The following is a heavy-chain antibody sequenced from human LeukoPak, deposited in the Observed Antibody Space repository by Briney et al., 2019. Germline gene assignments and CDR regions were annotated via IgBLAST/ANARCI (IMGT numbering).Heavy chain of an antibody. V-gene: IGHV3-74*01. CDR1: VFTFSSYA. Sequence: GGSLRLSCEASVFTFSSYAMSWVRQAPGKGLVWVSHINSGGSSTSYADSVKGRFTISRDNAKNTLYLQMNSLRAEDTAVYYCARDRYSSAWYEEWGQGTLVTVSS. D-gene: IGHD6-19*01. CDR2: INSGGSST. CDR3: ARDRYSSAWYEE. J-gene: IGHJ4*02.